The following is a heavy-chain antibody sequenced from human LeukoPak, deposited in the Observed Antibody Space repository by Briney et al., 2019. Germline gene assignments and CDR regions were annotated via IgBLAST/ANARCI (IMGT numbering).Heavy chain of an antibody. CDR1: GGSFSGYY. CDR3: ARDFTR. V-gene: IGHV4-34*01. Sequence: SETLSLTCAVYGGSFSGYYWIWIRQPPGKGLEWIGEISHSGSINYNPSLKSRVIISVDTSKNQFSLKLSSVTAVDTAVYYCARDFTRWGQGTLVTVSS. J-gene: IGHJ4*02. D-gene: IGHD3-3*01. CDR2: ISHSGSI.